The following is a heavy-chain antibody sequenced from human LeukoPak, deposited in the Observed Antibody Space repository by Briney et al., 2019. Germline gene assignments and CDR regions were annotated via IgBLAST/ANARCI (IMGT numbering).Heavy chain of an antibody. CDR2: ISTYNGDT. CDR3: AREGLGELTLDY. J-gene: IGHJ4*02. CDR1: GHTFTSYG. V-gene: IGHV1-18*01. Sequence: GASVKVSCKASGHTFTSYGISWVRQAPGQGLEWMGWISTYNGDTNYAQKLQGRVTMTTDTSTNTAYMELRSLRSDDTAVYYCAREGLGELTLDYWGQGTLVTVSS. D-gene: IGHD3-16*01.